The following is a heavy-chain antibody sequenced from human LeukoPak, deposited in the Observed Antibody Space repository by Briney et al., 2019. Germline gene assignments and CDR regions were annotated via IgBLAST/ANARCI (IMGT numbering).Heavy chain of an antibody. J-gene: IGHJ6*02. CDR3: ARDRSYGSSWPYYYYYGMDV. CDR2: IYTSGST. Sequence: PSETLSLTCTVSGGSISSYYWSWIRQPAGKGLEWIGRIYTSGSTNYNPSLKSRVTMSVDTSKNQFSLKLSSVTAADTAVYYCARDRSYGSSWPYYYYYGMDVWGQGTTVTVSS. D-gene: IGHD6-13*01. V-gene: IGHV4-4*07. CDR1: GGSISSYY.